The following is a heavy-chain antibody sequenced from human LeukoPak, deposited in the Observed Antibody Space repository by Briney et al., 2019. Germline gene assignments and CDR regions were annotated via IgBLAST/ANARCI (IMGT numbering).Heavy chain of an antibody. J-gene: IGHJ4*02. CDR1: GITFSSYA. V-gene: IGHV3-23*01. Sequence: GGSPRLSCAASGITFSSYAMSWVRQAPGKGLEAPGKGLEWVSTISASGHATYYPDSVRGRFTISRDNSKSTLHLQMDSLRAEDSALYYCAKWPEGATPKFHHWGQGTLVTVSS. CDR3: AKWPEGATPKFHH. CDR2: ISASGHAT. D-gene: IGHD1-26*01.